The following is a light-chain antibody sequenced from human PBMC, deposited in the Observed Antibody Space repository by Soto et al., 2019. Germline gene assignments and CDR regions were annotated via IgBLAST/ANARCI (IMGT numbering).Light chain of an antibody. V-gene: IGKV1-5*01. Sequence: IQVSQAPSTRHASVGVRVTITCRASQSISSWLAWYQQKPGKAAKLLIYDASSLESGVPSRFSLSVSGTEFTVTISSLQPDDFATYCCQEYNSYSGTFGKGTKVDIK. CDR1: QSISSW. CDR2: DAS. CDR3: QEYNSYSGT. J-gene: IGKJ1*01.